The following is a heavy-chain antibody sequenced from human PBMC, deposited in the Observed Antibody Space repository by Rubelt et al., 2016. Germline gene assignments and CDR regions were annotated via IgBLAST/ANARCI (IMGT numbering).Heavy chain of an antibody. J-gene: IGHJ6*02. V-gene: IGHV4-59*01. CDR3: ATPSRSGSPRGYYYGMDV. CDR2: IYYSGST. D-gene: IGHD2-15*01. CDR1: GGSISSYY. Sequence: QVQLQESGPGLVKPSETLSLTCTVSGGSISSYYWSWIRQPPGKGLEWIGYIYYSGSTNYNPSRRGGVTSAVATSKNQFSLKWSAVTAAETAVYYCATPSRSGSPRGYYYGMDVWGQGTTVTVSS.